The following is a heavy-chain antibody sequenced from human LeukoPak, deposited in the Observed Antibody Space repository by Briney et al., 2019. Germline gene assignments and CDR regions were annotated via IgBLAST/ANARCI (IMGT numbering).Heavy chain of an antibody. V-gene: IGHV3-48*01. Sequence: AGGSLRLSCAASGFTFSSYSMNWVRQAPGKGLEWVSYISSSSSTIYYADSVKGRFTISRDNAKNSLYLQMNSLRAEDTAVYYCARGVAVAGTRWFDPWGQGTLVTVSS. CDR1: GFTFSSYS. CDR3: ARGVAVAGTRWFDP. J-gene: IGHJ5*02. CDR2: ISSSSSTI. D-gene: IGHD6-19*01.